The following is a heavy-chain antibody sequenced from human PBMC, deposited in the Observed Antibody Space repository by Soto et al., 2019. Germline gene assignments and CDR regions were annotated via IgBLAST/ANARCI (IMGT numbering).Heavy chain of an antibody. CDR1: GGPFDTYA. Sequence: SVQVSCTASGGPFDTYAVSWVRQAPGQGLEWMGGIIPMFETVNYAQRFQGRLTIAADESTSTAYMELTSLTSADTAIYFWARGLRTGNYEIEGCGLGANVTV. V-gene: IGHV1-69*01. D-gene: IGHD3-3*01. J-gene: IGHJ3*01. CDR3: ARGLRTGNYEIEG. CDR2: IIPMFETV.